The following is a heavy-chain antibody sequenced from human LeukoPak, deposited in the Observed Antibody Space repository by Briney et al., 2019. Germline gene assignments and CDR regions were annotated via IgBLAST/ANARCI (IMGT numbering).Heavy chain of an antibody. CDR1: GFTFSSYG. CDR2: ISYDGSNK. V-gene: IGHV3-30*03. D-gene: IGHD6-6*01. Sequence: GRSLRLSCAASGFTFSSYGVHWVRQAPGKGLEWVAVISYDGSNKYYADSVKGRFTISRDNAKNSLFLQMNSLRDEDTAVYYCASGFSSSPYFDYWGQGTLVTVSS. J-gene: IGHJ4*02. CDR3: ASGFSSSPYFDY.